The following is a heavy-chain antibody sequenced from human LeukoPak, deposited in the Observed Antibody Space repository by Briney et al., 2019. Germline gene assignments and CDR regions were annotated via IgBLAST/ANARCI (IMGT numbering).Heavy chain of an antibody. CDR3: ARARGTYYYGSGSFRFDY. D-gene: IGHD3-10*01. CDR2: INHSGST. V-gene: IGHV4-34*01. CDR1: GGSFSGYY. J-gene: IGHJ4*02. Sequence: LETLSLTCAVYGGSFSGYYWSWIRQPPGKGLEWIGEINHSGSTNYNPSLKSRVTISVDTSKNQFSLKLSSVTAADTAVYYCARARGTYYYGSGSFRFDYWGQGTLVTVSS.